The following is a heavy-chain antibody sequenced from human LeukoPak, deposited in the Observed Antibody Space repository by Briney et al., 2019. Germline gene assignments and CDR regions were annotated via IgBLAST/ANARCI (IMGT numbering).Heavy chain of an antibody. CDR2: MNPNSGNT. V-gene: IGHV1-8*03. CDR1: GYTFISYE. D-gene: IGHD3-3*01. Sequence: GASVKVSCKASGYTFISYEINWVRQATGQGLEWMGWMNPNSGNTGYAQKFQGRVTITRNTSISTAYMELSSLRSEDTAVYYCARPRGDYYFDYWGQGTLVTVSS. CDR3: ARPRGDYYFDY. J-gene: IGHJ4*02.